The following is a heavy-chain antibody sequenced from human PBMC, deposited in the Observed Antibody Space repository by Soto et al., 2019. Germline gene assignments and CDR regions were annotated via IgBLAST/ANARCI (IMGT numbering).Heavy chain of an antibody. V-gene: IGHV3-23*01. CDR3: AKDPRAYYYESGSYSY. D-gene: IGHD3-10*01. CDR1: GFTFSNYA. Sequence: GGSLRLSCAASGFTFSNYAMSWVRQAPGKGLEWVSAISGSGGSTYYADSVKGRFTISRDNSNNTLYLQMNSLRAEDTAVYYCAKDPRAYYYESGSYSYWGQGTMVTVYS. J-gene: IGHJ4*02. CDR2: ISGSGGST.